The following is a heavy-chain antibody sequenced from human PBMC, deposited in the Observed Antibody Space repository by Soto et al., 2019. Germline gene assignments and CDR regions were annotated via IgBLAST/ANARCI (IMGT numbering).Heavy chain of an antibody. J-gene: IGHJ4*02. CDR2: IKSKTDGGTT. Sequence: GGSLRLSCAASGFTFSNAWMSWVRQAPGKGLEWVGRIKSKTDGGTTDYAAPVKGRFTISRDDSENTLFLQMSSLKAEDTAIYYCAKVSSSWYAGFFDLWGQGTLVTVSS. D-gene: IGHD6-13*01. CDR3: AKVSSSWYAGFFDL. V-gene: IGHV3-15*01. CDR1: GFTFSNAW.